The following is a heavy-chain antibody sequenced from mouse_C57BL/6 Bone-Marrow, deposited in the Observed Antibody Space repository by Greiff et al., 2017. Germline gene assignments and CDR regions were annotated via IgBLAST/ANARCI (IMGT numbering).Heavy chain of an antibody. V-gene: IGHV1-55*01. D-gene: IGHD1-1*01. CDR3: ARMDYYGSSYVGYYFDY. J-gene: IGHJ2*01. Sequence: QVQLQQPGAELVKPGASVKMSCKASGYTFTSYWITWVKQRPGQGLEWIGDIYPGSGSTNYNEKFKSKATLTVDTSSSTAYMQLSSLTFEDSAVYYCARMDYYGSSYVGYYFDYWGQGTTLTVSS. CDR2: IYPGSGST. CDR1: GYTFTSYW.